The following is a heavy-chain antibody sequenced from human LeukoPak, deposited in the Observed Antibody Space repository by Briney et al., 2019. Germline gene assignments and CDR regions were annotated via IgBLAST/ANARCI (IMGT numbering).Heavy chain of an antibody. CDR1: GGSISSYY. CDR3: ARGAAAGTLYYYMDV. CDR2: IYYSGST. D-gene: IGHD6-13*01. Sequence: SETLSLTCTVSGGSISSYYWSWIRQPPGKGLEWIGYIYYSGSTNYNPSLKSRVTISVDTSKNQFSLKLSSVTAADTAVYYCARGAAAGTLYYYMDVWGKGTTVTISS. J-gene: IGHJ6*03. V-gene: IGHV4-59*01.